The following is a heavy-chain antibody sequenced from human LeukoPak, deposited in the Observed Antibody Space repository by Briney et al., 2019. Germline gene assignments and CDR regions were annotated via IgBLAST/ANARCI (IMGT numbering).Heavy chain of an antibody. D-gene: IGHD2/OR15-2a*01. CDR3: ARCKNPYYYYYYMDV. CDR2: IYKNGGT. CDR1: GGSISNYY. Sequence: SETLSLTCTVSGGSISNYYSTWIRQSPGKGLEWIGYIYKNGGTNYNPSLKSRVTISVDTSKNQFSLKLSSVTAADTAVYDCARCKNPYYYYYYMDVWGKGTTVTVSS. J-gene: IGHJ6*03. V-gene: IGHV4-59*08.